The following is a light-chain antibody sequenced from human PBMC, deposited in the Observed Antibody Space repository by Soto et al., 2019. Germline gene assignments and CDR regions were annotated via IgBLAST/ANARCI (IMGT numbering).Light chain of an antibody. J-gene: IGLJ1*01. Sequence: VLTQPPSASGTPGQRVTISCSGSSSNIGSNSVNWYQQLPGTAPKLLIYYDSQRTSGVPDRFSGSKSGTSASLAISGLQSEDEADYFCAVWDNSLNGFYVFGTGTKVTVL. CDR3: AVWDNSLNGFYV. CDR2: YDS. CDR1: SSNIGSNS. V-gene: IGLV1-44*01.